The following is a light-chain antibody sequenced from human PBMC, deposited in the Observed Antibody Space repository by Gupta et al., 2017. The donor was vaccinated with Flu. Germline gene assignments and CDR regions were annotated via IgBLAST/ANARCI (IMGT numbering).Light chain of an antibody. Sequence: EVVMTQSPATLSASPGERITLSCRASQSVGSGVAWYQQKSGQAPSLLISGASTRDTDIPARFIGDGYGKAFTLTISSRQSEDFAVYYCQQYKIWPPWTFGQGTKVEIK. CDR2: GAS. CDR1: QSVGSG. V-gene: IGKV3-15*01. J-gene: IGKJ1*01. CDR3: QQYKIWPPWT.